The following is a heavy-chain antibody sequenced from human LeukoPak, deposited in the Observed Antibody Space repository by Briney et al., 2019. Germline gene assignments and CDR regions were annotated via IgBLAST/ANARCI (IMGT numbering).Heavy chain of an antibody. Sequence: KPSETLSFTCTVSNYSITNDCYWSWIRQPAGKGLEWIGRIYISGSGSTNYNPSLKSRVTMSVDTSKNQFSLKLSSVTAADTAVYYCARDKRVAVAGTYIYYYYMDVWGNGTTVTISS. D-gene: IGHD6-19*01. CDR2: IYISGSGST. V-gene: IGHV4-4*07. CDR3: ARDKRVAVAGTYIYYYYMDV. J-gene: IGHJ6*03. CDR1: NYSITNDCY.